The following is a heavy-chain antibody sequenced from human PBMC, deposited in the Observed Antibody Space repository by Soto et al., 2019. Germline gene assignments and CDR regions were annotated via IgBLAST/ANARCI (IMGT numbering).Heavy chain of an antibody. CDR3: ARHLGGPTGRSYYYYGMDV. D-gene: IGHD3-16*01. Sequence: SETLFLTCTVSGGSISSSSYYWGWIRQPPGKGLEWIGSIYYSGSTYYNPSLKSRVTISVDTSKNQFSLKLSSVTAADTAVYYCARHLGGPTGRSYYYYGMDVWGQGTTVT. J-gene: IGHJ6*02. V-gene: IGHV4-39*01. CDR1: GGSISSSSYY. CDR2: IYYSGST.